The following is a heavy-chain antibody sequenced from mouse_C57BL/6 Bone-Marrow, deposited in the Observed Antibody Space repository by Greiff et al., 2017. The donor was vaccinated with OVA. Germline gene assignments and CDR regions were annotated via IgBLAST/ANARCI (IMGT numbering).Heavy chain of an antibody. J-gene: IGHJ3*01. D-gene: IGHD2-5*01. CDR2: ISDGGSYT. Sequence: EVKLMESGGGLVKPGGSLKLSCAASGFTFSSYALSWVRQTPEKRLEWVATISDGGSYTYYPDNVKGRFTISRDNAKNNLYLQMSHLKSEDTAMYYCARDRSNYVWFAYWGQGTLVTVSA. V-gene: IGHV5-4*01. CDR3: ARDRSNYVWFAY. CDR1: GFTFSSYA.